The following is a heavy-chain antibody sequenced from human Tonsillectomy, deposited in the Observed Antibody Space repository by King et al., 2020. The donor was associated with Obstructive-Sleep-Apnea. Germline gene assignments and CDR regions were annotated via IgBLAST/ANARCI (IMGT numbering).Heavy chain of an antibody. CDR3: ARAGVSSSSSWYHFDY. Sequence: QLVQSGAEVKKPGASVKVSCKASGYTFTGYYMHWVRQAPGQGLEWMGWIDPNSGGTNYAQKFQGRVTMTRDTSISTAYMELSRLRADDTAVYYCARAGVSSSSSWYHFDYWGQGTLVTVSS. V-gene: IGHV1-2*02. J-gene: IGHJ4*02. CDR1: GYTFTGYY. CDR2: IDPNSGGT. D-gene: IGHD6-13*01.